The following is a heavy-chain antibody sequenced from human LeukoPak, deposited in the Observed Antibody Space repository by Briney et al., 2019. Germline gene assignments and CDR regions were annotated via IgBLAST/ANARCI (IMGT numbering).Heavy chain of an antibody. V-gene: IGHV3-48*03. J-gene: IGHJ4*02. Sequence: GGSLRLSCAASGFTFSSYEMKWVRQAPGKGLEWISYITRSGNTIYYADSVKGRFTISRDNGKNSLYLQMNSLRAEDTAVYYCAREETGDYFDYWGQGTLVTVSS. CDR1: GFTFSSYE. CDR2: ITRSGNTI. CDR3: AREETGDYFDY. D-gene: IGHD1-1*01.